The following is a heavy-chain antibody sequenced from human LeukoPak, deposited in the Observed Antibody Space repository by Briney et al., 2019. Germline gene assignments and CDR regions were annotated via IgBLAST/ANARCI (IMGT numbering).Heavy chain of an antibody. Sequence: SETLSLTCTVSGGSISSGSYYWSWIRQPAGKGLEWIGRIYTSGSTDYNPSLKSRVTISVDTSKNQFSLKLSSVTAADTAVYYCARGPSGYHFDYWGQGTLVTVSS. CDR3: ARGPSGYHFDY. V-gene: IGHV4-61*02. CDR1: GGSISSGSYY. D-gene: IGHD3-22*01. CDR2: IYTSGST. J-gene: IGHJ4*02.